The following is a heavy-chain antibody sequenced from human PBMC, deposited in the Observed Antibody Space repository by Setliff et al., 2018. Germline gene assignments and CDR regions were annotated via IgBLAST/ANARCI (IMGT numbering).Heavy chain of an antibody. CDR3: ASGIHNDYDYFDY. V-gene: IGHV3-73*01. CDR2: VRSRINNFAT. CDR1: GFTFSRSA. J-gene: IGHJ4*02. D-gene: IGHD4-17*01. Sequence: GESLRLSCAASGFTFSRSAIHWVRQASGKGLEWVGRVRSRINNFATAYDASVKGRFIISRDDSKNTAYLQMNSLKTEDTAVYYCASGIHNDYDYFDYWGQGIQVTVSS.